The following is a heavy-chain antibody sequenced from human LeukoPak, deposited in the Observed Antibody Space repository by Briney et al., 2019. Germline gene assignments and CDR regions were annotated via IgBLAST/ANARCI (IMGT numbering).Heavy chain of an antibody. V-gene: IGHV1-2*02. CDR3: ARDSGIVGAFDAFDI. Sequence: ASVKVSCKASGYTFTGYYMHWVRQAPGQGLEWMGWINPNSGGTNYAQKFQGRVTMTRDTSISTAYMELSRLRSDDTAVYYCARDSGIVGAFDAFDIWGQGTMVTVSS. CDR2: INPNSGGT. J-gene: IGHJ3*02. CDR1: GYTFTGYY. D-gene: IGHD1-26*01.